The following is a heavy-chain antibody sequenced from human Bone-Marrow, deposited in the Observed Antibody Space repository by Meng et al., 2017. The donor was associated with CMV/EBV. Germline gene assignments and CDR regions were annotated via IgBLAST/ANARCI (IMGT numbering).Heavy chain of an antibody. CDR2: IRSKANSYAT. Sequence: GGSLRLSCAASGFTFSGSAMHWVRQASGKGLEWVGRIRSKANSYATAYAASVKGRFTISRDDSKNTAYLQMNSLKTEDTAVYYCARDYQAFPLLWFGEGGGMDVWGQGTTVTVSS. CDR3: ARDYQAFPLLWFGEGGGMDV. V-gene: IGHV3-73*01. CDR1: GFTFSGSA. D-gene: IGHD3-10*01. J-gene: IGHJ6*01.